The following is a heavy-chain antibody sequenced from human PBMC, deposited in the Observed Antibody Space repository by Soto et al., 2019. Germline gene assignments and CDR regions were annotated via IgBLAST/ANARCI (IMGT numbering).Heavy chain of an antibody. Sequence: SGPTLVKPTQTLTLTCTFSGFSLSTSGVGVGWIRQPPGKALEWLALIYWDDDKRYSPSLKSRLTITKDTSKNQVVLTMTNMDPVDTATYYCAHSSYVLLWFGERSPYYFDYWGQGTLVTVSS. CDR1: GFSLSTSGVG. CDR3: AHSSYVLLWFGERSPYYFDY. J-gene: IGHJ4*02. CDR2: IYWDDDK. V-gene: IGHV2-5*02. D-gene: IGHD3-10*01.